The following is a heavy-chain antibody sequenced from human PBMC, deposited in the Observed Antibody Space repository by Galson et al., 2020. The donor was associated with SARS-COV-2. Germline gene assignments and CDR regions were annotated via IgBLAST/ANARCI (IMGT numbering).Heavy chain of an antibody. CDR1: GFTIISYS. CDR2: ISAGSTYI. D-gene: IGHD2-21*02. CDR3: ARVGDMATTPAEYFYYGLDV. V-gene: IGHV3-21*01. Sequence: GESLKHPCTASGFTIISYSFNWVRKAPGKGLEWVSSISAGSTYIFSTASVKGRFTMYSDNATNSVYLEMNSLRAEDTSGYYCARVGDMATTPAEYFYYGLDVWGQGTTVTVSS. J-gene: IGHJ6*02.